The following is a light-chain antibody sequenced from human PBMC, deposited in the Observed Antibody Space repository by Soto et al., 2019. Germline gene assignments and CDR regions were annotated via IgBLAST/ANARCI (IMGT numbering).Light chain of an antibody. Sequence: QSALTQPRSVSGSPGQSVTISCTGTIRDVGAYNLVSWYQHHPGTAPKLMIYDVSNRPSGVPYRFSGSKSGNTASLTISGLQAEDEADYYCCSYAGSYTYVFGTGTKLTVL. CDR3: CSYAGSYTYV. J-gene: IGLJ1*01. V-gene: IGLV2-11*01. CDR1: IRDVGAYNL. CDR2: DVS.